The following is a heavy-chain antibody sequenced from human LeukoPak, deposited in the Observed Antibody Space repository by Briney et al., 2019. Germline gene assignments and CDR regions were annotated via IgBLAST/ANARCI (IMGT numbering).Heavy chain of an antibody. CDR3: ARVKGFGELSHIDY. D-gene: IGHD3-10*01. CDR2: INHSGST. CDR1: GFTFSSYA. Sequence: PGGSLRLSCAASGFTFSSYAMSWVRQAPGKGLEWIGEINHSGSTNYNPSLKSRVTISVDTSKNQFSLKLSSVTAADTAVYHCARVKGFGELSHIDYWGQGTLVTVSS. J-gene: IGHJ4*02. V-gene: IGHV4-34*01.